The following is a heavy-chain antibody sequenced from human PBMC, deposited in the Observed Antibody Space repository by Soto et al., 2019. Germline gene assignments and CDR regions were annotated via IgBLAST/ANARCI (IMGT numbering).Heavy chain of an antibody. D-gene: IGHD1-26*01. V-gene: IGHV3-33*01. Sequence: QVQLVESGGGVAQPGRSLRLSCAASGFTFSSYGMHWVRQAPGKGLEWVAVIWYDGSNKYNADSVKGRFTISRDNSKNTLYLQMNSLKADDTAVYYCAIDLGATGDYGAFDIWGQGTMVAVSA. J-gene: IGHJ3*02. CDR1: GFTFSSYG. CDR3: AIDLGATGDYGAFDI. CDR2: IWYDGSNK.